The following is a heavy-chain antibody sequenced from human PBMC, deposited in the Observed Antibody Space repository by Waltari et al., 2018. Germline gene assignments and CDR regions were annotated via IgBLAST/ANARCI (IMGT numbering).Heavy chain of an antibody. CDR2: ISGSGGST. V-gene: IGHV3-23*01. CDR1: GFTFSSYA. Sequence: EVQLLESGGGLVQPGGSLRLSCAASGFTFSSYAMSWVRQAPGKGLEWVSAISGSGGSTYYADSGKGRFTISRDNSKNTLYLQMNSLRAEDTAVYYCAKGTVVVAATVRWFDPWGQGTLVTVSS. CDR3: AKGTVVVAATVRWFDP. J-gene: IGHJ5*02. D-gene: IGHD2-15*01.